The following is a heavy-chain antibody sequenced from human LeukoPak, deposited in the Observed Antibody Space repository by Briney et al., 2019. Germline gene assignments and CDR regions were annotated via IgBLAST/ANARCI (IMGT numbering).Heavy chain of an antibody. V-gene: IGHV3-48*01. D-gene: IGHD3-22*01. CDR1: EFTFSSYS. CDR2: ISSSSTTI. J-gene: IGHJ4*02. Sequence: PGGSLRLSCTASEFTFSSYSMNWVRQAPGKGLEWGSYISSSSTTIYYADSVKGRFTISRANAKNSLYLQMNSLRAEDTAVYYCARVLHKRNYDSSIYYGYWGQGTLVTVSS. CDR3: ARVLHKRNYDSSIYYGY.